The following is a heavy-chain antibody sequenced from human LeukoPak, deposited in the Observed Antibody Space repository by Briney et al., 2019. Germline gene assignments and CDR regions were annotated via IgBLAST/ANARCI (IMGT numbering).Heavy chain of an antibody. CDR2: IYYSGST. V-gene: IGHV4-59*01. D-gene: IGHD1-26*01. Sequence: PSETLSLTCTVSGGSISSYYWSWIRQPPGKGLEWIGYIYYSGSTNYNPSLKSRVTISVDTSNNQFSLKLSSVTAADTAVYYWARDRRSYYAGGWFDPWGQGTLVTVSS. CDR1: GGSISSYY. CDR3: ARDRRSYYAGGWFDP. J-gene: IGHJ5*02.